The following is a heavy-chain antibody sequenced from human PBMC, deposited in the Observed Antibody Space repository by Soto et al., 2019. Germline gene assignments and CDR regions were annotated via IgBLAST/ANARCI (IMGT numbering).Heavy chain of an antibody. CDR1: GFTFSTYW. Sequence: EVQLVESGGGLVQPGGSLRLSCVGSGFTFSTYWMHWVRQAPGKGLVWVSRINSDGSTTNYADSVKGRFTISRDNAKNTLDLQMTSLRAEDTAVYYCARDAYYDMGVWGRGTTVTVSS. CDR2: INSDGSTT. CDR3: ARDAYYDMGV. V-gene: IGHV3-74*01. J-gene: IGHJ6*02.